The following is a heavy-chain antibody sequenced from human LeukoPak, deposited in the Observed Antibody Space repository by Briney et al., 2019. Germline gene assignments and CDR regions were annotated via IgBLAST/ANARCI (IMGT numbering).Heavy chain of an antibody. V-gene: IGHV1-46*01. Sequence: GASVKVSCKASRYTFTSYYMHWVQQAPGQGLEWMGIINPSGGSTSYAQKFQGRVTMTRDMSTSTVYMELSSLRSEDTAVYYCARASGYCSSISCYTDWFDPWGQGTLVTVSS. J-gene: IGHJ5*02. CDR3: ARASGYCSSISCYTDWFDP. CDR2: INPSGGST. CDR1: RYTFTSYY. D-gene: IGHD2-2*02.